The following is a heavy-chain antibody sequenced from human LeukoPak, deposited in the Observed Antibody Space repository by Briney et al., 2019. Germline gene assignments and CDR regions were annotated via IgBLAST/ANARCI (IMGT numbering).Heavy chain of an antibody. Sequence: GGSLRLSCAASGFSVSHYYMSWVRQAPGKGLEWVSALYSGGNTYYADSVRGRFTISRDNAKNSLYLQMNSLRAEDTAVYYCARDRQIAAHDYWGQGTLVTVSS. V-gene: IGHV3-66*01. D-gene: IGHD6-13*01. J-gene: IGHJ4*02. CDR2: LYSGGNT. CDR1: GFSVSHYY. CDR3: ARDRQIAAHDY.